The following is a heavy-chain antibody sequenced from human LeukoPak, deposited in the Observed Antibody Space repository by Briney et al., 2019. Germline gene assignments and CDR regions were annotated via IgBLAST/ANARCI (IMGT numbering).Heavy chain of an antibody. CDR3: ARVLWFGGIYYFDY. V-gene: IGHV3-7*04. Sequence: GGSLRLSCAASGFSFRSFWMSWVRQAPGKGLEWVASIKEDGSDKYYVESVKGRFTISRENARNSLYLQMNSLRAEDTAVYYCARVLWFGGIYYFDYWGQGTLVTVSS. CDR1: GFSFRSFW. J-gene: IGHJ4*02. CDR2: IKEDGSDK. D-gene: IGHD3-10*01.